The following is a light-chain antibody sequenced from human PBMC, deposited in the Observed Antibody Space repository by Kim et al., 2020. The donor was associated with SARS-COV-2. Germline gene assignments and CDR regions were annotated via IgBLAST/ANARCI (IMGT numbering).Light chain of an antibody. J-gene: IGKJ4*01. Sequence: IVMTQSPATLSVSPGERVTLSCRASQSVKNNLAWYQQRLGQAPRLLIYGASTRATDISARFSGSGSGTEFTLTIRSLQSEDLAVYYCQQYNDWPLLTFGGGTKVDIK. CDR2: GAS. CDR1: QSVKNN. V-gene: IGKV3-15*01. CDR3: QQYNDWPLLT.